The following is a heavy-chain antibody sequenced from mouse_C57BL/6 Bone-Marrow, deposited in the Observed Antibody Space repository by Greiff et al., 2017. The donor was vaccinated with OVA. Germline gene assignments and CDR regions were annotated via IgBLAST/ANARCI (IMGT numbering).Heavy chain of an antibody. D-gene: IGHD1-1*01. CDR3: ARYRYYGSIYAMDY. CDR2: IYPGSGST. Sequence: QVQLKQPGAELVKPGASVKMSCKASGYTFTSYWITWVKQRPGQGLEWIGDIYPGSGSTNYNEKFKSKATLTVDTSSSTAYMQLSSLTSEDSAVYYCARYRYYGSIYAMDYWGQGTSVTVSS. J-gene: IGHJ4*01. V-gene: IGHV1-55*01. CDR1: GYTFTSYW.